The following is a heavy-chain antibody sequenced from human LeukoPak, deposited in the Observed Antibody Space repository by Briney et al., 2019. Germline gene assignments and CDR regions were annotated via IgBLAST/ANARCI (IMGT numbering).Heavy chain of an antibody. CDR1: GFTFSSYA. D-gene: IGHD6-13*01. CDR2: ISGSGIST. Sequence: PGGSLRLSCVASGFTFSSYAMSWVRQAPGKGLEWVPAISGSGISTYYADSVKGRFTVSRDNSKNTLYLQMNSLRAEDTAVYYCAKCHISSWYEFDYWGQGTLVTVSS. CDR3: AKCHISSWYEFDY. J-gene: IGHJ4*02. V-gene: IGHV3-23*01.